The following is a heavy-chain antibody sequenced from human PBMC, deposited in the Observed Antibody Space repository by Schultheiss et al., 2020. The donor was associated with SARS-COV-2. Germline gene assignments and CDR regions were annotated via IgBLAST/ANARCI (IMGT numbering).Heavy chain of an antibody. CDR1: GFTFSSYW. V-gene: IGHV3-48*04. CDR2: ISSSSSTI. J-gene: IGHJ5*02. Sequence: GGSLRLSCAASGFTFSSYWMSWVRQAPGKGLEWVSYISSSSSTIYYADSVKGRFTISRDNAKNSLYLQMNSLRAEDTAVYYCCGWFDPWGQGTLVTVSS. CDR3: CGWFDP.